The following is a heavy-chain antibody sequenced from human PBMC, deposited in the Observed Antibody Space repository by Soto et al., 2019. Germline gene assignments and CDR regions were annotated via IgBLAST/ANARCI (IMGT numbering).Heavy chain of an antibody. CDR2: VYYSGTT. J-gene: IGHJ5*02. CDR1: GGSIDSGDYY. D-gene: IGHD3-16*01. Sequence: SETLSLTCTVSGGSIDSGDYYWSWIRQPPGKGLEWIGYVYYSGTTNYNPFLKSRVTLSLDKSKNQFSLKMNSVTAADTAVYYCAREGGLGSSQTSFPFDPWGQGTLVTVSS. V-gene: IGHV4-61*08. CDR3: AREGGLGSSQTSFPFDP.